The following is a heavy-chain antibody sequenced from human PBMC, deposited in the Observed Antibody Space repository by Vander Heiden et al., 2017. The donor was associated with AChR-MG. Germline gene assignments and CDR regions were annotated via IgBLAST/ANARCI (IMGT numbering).Heavy chain of an antibody. Sequence: QVQLQESGPGLVKPSQTLSPTCTVPGGSISSGSYYWSWIRQPAGKGLEWIGRIYTSGSTNYNPSLKSRVTISVDTSKNQFSLKLSSVTAADTAVYYCARASYWYFDLWGRGTLVTVSS. CDR2: IYTSGST. CDR1: GGSISSGSYY. CDR3: ARASYWYFDL. J-gene: IGHJ2*01. V-gene: IGHV4-61*02.